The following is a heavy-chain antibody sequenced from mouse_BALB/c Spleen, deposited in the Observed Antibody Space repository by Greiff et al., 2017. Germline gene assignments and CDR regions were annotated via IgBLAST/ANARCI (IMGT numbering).Heavy chain of an antibody. CDR2: IDPANGNT. J-gene: IGHJ4*01. CDR3: GLMSTTIGEEGDD. Sequence: EVQLQQSGAELVKPGASVKLSCTASGFNIKDTYMHWVKQRPEQGLEWIGRIDPANGNTKYDPKFQGKATITADTSSNTAYLQLSSLTSEDTAVYYCGLMSTTIGEEGDDWGEGTSVTVSS. D-gene: IGHD2-4*01. CDR1: GFNIKDTY. V-gene: IGHV14-3*02.